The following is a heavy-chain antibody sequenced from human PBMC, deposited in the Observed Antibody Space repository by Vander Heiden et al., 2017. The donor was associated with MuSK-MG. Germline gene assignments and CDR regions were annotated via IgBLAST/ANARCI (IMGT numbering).Heavy chain of an antibody. J-gene: IGHJ4*02. Sequence: QVQLQQWGAGLLKASETLSLTCTVYGGSFSGYFWSWIRQPPGKGLKWIGEINHSGSTNYNPSLKSRLTISLDTSKDQFSLKLSSVTAADTAVYYCARLAYCGTDCYSFDSWGQGPLVTVSS. CDR1: GGSFSGYF. D-gene: IGHD2-21*02. CDR2: INHSGST. CDR3: ARLAYCGTDCYSFDS. V-gene: IGHV4-34*01.